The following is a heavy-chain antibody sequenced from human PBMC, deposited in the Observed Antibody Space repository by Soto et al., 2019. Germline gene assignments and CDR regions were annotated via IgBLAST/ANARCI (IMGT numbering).Heavy chain of an antibody. J-gene: IGHJ3*02. CDR3: ARDLDTAMSRGAFDI. Sequence: QVQLQESGPGLVKPSQTLSLSCAVSGGSISSGDYYWSWIRQPPGKGLEWIGYIFHSGSTYYNPSLRSRVTISIDTSKNQFSLKLRSVTAADTAVYYCARDLDTAMSRGAFDIWGLGTMVTVSS. D-gene: IGHD5-18*01. CDR2: IFHSGST. CDR1: GGSISSGDYY. V-gene: IGHV4-30-4*01.